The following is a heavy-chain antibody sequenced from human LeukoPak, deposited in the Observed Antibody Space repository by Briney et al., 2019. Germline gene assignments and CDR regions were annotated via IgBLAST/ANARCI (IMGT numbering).Heavy chain of an antibody. J-gene: IGHJ4*02. Sequence: GGSLRLSCAASGFTFSTYGMHWVRQAPGKGLEGGAVISYDGSNEYYADSVKGRFTISRDNSKNTLYLQMNSLRDEDTALYYCAKDPGDYSNYRFYFDYWGQGTLSPSPQ. CDR2: ISYDGSNE. CDR1: GFTFSTYG. CDR3: AKDPGDYSNYRFYFDY. D-gene: IGHD4-11*01. V-gene: IGHV3-30*18.